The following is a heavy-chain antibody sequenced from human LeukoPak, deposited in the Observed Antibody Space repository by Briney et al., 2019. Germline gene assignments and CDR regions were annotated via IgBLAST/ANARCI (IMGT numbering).Heavy chain of an antibody. CDR3: ATDRIVLSYSNYTSVDY. Sequence: ASVKISCKVSGYTFTDYYMHWVQQAPGKGLEWMGLVDPEDGETIYAEKFQGRVTITAYTSTDTAYMELSSLRSEYTAVYYCATDRIVLSYSNYTSVDYWGQGTLVTVSS. CDR1: GYTFTDYY. CDR2: VDPEDGET. J-gene: IGHJ4*02. V-gene: IGHV1-69-2*01. D-gene: IGHD4-11*01.